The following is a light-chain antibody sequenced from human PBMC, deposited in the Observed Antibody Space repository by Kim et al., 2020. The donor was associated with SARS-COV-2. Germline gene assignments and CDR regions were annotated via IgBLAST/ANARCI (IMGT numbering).Light chain of an antibody. CDR1: KLGDKY. CDR3: QAWDSSTVV. CDR2: QDN. Sequence: SYELTQPPSVSVSPGQTASITCPGDKLGDKYACWYQQKPGQSPVLVIYQDNKRPSGIPERFSGSNSGNTATLTISGTQAMDEADYYCQAWDSSTVVFGGG. J-gene: IGLJ2*01. V-gene: IGLV3-1*01.